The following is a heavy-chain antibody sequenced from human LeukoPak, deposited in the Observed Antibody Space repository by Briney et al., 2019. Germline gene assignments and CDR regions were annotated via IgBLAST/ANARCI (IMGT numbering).Heavy chain of an antibody. CDR2: IGPTGFDR. CDR3: ATETNGRHYDY. CDR1: GLTFSTSG. Sequence: AGGSLRLSCTTSGLTFSTSGFNWVRQAPGKGLEWVASIGPTGFDRYHADSIKGRFTISRDNANNFLYLQMDSLRAEDTAVYYCATETNGRHYDYWGQGTLLIVSS. J-gene: IGHJ4*02. D-gene: IGHD1-14*01. V-gene: IGHV3-21*06.